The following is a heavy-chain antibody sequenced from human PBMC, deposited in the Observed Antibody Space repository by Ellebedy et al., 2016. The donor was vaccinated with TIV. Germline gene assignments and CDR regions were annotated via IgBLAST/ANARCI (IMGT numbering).Heavy chain of an antibody. Sequence: AASVKVSCKASGYTFTGYYMHWVRQSPGQGLEWMGWINPNSGGTNYAQKFQGWVTMSRDTSKNTLYLQMNSLRTEDTAVYYCAVQGPAARQADWGQGTLVTVSS. CDR1: GYTFTGYY. D-gene: IGHD6-6*01. CDR2: INPNSGGT. V-gene: IGHV1-2*04. CDR3: AVQGPAARQAD. J-gene: IGHJ4*02.